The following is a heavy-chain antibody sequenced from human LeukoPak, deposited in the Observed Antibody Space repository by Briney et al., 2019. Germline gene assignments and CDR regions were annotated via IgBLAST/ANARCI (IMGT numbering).Heavy chain of an antibody. CDR3: AKDMGGSYPLGLDY. J-gene: IGHJ4*02. CDR1: GFTFDDYA. D-gene: IGHD1-26*01. CDR2: ISWNSGSI. Sequence: GRSLRLSCAASGFTFDDYAMHWVRLAPGKGLEWVSGISWNSGSIGYADSVKGRFTISRDNAKNSLYLQMNSLRAEDTALYYCAKDMGGSYPLGLDYWGQGTLVTVSS. V-gene: IGHV3-9*01.